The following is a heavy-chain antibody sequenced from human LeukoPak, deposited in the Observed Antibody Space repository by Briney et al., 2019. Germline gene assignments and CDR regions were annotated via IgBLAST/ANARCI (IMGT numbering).Heavy chain of an antibody. V-gene: IGHV3-48*04. D-gene: IGHD3-10*01. Sequence: GGSLRLSCAASGFTFTRYSMTWVPQAPGKGLEWVSYISSSSSTIHYADSVKGRFTISRDNTKNSLYLQMNSLRAEDTAVYYCARDGGATLVRGVITFDYWGQGTLVTVSS. CDR1: GFTFTRYS. J-gene: IGHJ4*02. CDR2: ISSSSSTI. CDR3: ARDGGATLVRGVITFDY.